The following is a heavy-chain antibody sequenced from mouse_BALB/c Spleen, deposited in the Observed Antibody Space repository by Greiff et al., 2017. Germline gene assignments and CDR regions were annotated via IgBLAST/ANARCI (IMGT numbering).Heavy chain of an antibody. CDR1: DFDVIPIAI. D-gene: IGHD1-1*01. J-gene: IGHJ4*01. V-gene: IGHV15-2*02. CDR2: ILPSIGRT. Sequence: QVQLKQSGSELRSPGSSVKLSCKDSDFDVIPIAIMCWVRQQPGLGVEWIGDILPSIGRTFYGEKFEDKAILDADTVSNTAYLELNSLTSEDSAIYYWARPSLHTTGIYAMDYWGQGTSVTVSS. CDR3: ARPSLHTTGIYAMDY.